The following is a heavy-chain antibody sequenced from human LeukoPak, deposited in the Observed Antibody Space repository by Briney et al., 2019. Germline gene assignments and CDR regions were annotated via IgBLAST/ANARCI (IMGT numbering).Heavy chain of an antibody. V-gene: IGHV1-2*06. D-gene: IGHD3-16*02. CDR3: ARGGAYDYVWGSYRYFDY. Sequence: ASVKVSCKASGYTFSGYYLHWVRQAPGQGLEWMGRINPNSGDTNYAQKFQSRVTMTRDTSISTAYMELSRLRSDDTAVYYCARGGAYDYVWGSYRYFDYWGQGTLVTVSS. CDR1: GYTFSGYY. CDR2: INPNSGDT. J-gene: IGHJ4*02.